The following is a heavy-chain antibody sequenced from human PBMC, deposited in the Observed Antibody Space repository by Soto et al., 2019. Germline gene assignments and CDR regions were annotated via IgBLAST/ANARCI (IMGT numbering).Heavy chain of an antibody. J-gene: IGHJ4*02. Sequence: QITLKESGPTLVKPTQTLTLTCTFSGFSLSTSGVGVGWIRQPPGKALEWLALMYWDDDKRYSPSLKSRPTLAKXXSKHQVVLTMTNMDPVDTATYYCAHRLAATGMFDYWGQGTLVTVSS. CDR1: GFSLSTSGVG. CDR3: AHRLAATGMFDY. CDR2: MYWDDDK. D-gene: IGHD6-13*01. V-gene: IGHV2-5*02.